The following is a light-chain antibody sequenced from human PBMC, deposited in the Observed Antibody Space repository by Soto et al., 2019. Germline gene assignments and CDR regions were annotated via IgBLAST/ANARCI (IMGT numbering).Light chain of an antibody. V-gene: IGKV3-20*01. CDR1: QSVSSSY. J-gene: IGKJ1*01. CDR3: QQYGSSPPWT. CDR2: GAS. Sequence: LTKSPGTLSLTPGERATLSCRASQSVSSSYLAWYQQKPGHPPRLLIYGASSRATGIPDRFSGSGSGTDFTLTISRLEPEDFAVYYCQQYGSSPPWTFGQGTIVDIK.